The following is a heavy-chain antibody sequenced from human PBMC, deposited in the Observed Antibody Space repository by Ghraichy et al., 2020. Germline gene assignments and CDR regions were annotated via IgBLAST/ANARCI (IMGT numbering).Heavy chain of an antibody. J-gene: IGHJ4*02. D-gene: IGHD2-15*01. V-gene: IGHV4-4*07. CDR2: IYTSDDI. CDR1: GGSINSYY. CDR3: AREAVGYCSGGPCPYYFDS. Sequence: SETLSLNCTVSGGSINSYYWSWIRQPAGKGLEWIGRIYTSDDINYNPSLESRVTLSIDTSKNQFSLKLSSVTAADTAVYYCAREAVGYCSGGPCPYYFDSWGQGTLVTVSS.